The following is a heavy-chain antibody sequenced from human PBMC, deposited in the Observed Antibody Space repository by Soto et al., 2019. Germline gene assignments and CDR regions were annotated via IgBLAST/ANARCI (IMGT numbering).Heavy chain of an antibody. CDR3: AGGSGASWFDP. D-gene: IGHD3-10*01. CDR1: GFTFSSYA. Sequence: GGSLRLSCAASGFTFSSYAMSWVRQAPGKGLEWVSAISGSGGSTYYTDSVKGRFTISRDNSKNTLYLQMNSLRAEDTAVYYCAGGSGASWFDPWGQGTLVTVSS. CDR2: ISGSGGST. V-gene: IGHV3-23*01. J-gene: IGHJ5*02.